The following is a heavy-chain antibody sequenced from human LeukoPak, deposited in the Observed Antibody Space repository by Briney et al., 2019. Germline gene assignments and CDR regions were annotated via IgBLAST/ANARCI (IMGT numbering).Heavy chain of an antibody. D-gene: IGHD1-26*01. J-gene: IGHJ4*02. V-gene: IGHV3-11*06. CDR3: ARGGQELDN. CDR2: IGSSSTYT. CDR1: GFTFSDFY. Sequence: GGSLRLSCAASGFTFSDFYMSWIRQAPGKGLEWVSYIGSSSTYTNYADSVKGRFTISRDNAKNSLYLQMGSLRADDTAVYYCARGGQELDNWGQGTLVTVSS.